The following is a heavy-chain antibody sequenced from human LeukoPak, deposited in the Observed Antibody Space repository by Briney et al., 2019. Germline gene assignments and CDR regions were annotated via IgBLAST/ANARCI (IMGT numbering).Heavy chain of an antibody. D-gene: IGHD1-26*01. J-gene: IGHJ3*02. CDR3: AKLIVGAHDAFDI. CDR2: ISGHGGST. Sequence: PGGSLRLSCAASGFTFDDYAMHWVRQAPGKGLEWVSLISGHGGSTYYADSVKGRFTISRDNSENSLYLQMNSLRTEDPALYYCAKLIVGAHDAFDIWGQGTMVTVSS. V-gene: IGHV3-43*02. CDR1: GFTFDDYA.